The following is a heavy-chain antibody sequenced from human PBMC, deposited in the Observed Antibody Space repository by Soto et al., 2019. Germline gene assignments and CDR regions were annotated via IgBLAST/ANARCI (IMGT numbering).Heavy chain of an antibody. Sequence: PSETLSLTCTVSGGSISSGDYYWSWIRQPPGKGLEWIGYIYYSGSTYYNPSLKSRVTISVDTSKNQFSLKLSSVTAADTAVYYCARDVGGGNSFDYSGQRTTDTVSP. V-gene: IGHV4-30-4*01. D-gene: IGHD2-15*01. J-gene: IGHJ4*02. CDR1: GGSISSGDYY. CDR2: IYYSGST. CDR3: ARDVGGGNSFDY.